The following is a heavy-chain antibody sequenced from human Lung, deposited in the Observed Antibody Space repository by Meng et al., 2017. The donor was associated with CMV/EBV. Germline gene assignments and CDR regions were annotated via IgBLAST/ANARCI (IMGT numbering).Heavy chain of an antibody. D-gene: IGHD2-2*01. J-gene: IGHJ6*02. CDR2: ISAYNGNT. CDR1: GYTFTSYG. V-gene: IGHV1-18*01. Sequence: ASXXVSXKASGYTFTSYGISWVRQAPGQGLEWMGWISAYNGNTNYAQKLQGRVTMTTDTSTSTAYMELRSLRYDDTAVYYCATGNQYCSSNSYYPGGMDVWXQGTTVTVSS. CDR3: ATGNQYCSSNSYYPGGMDV.